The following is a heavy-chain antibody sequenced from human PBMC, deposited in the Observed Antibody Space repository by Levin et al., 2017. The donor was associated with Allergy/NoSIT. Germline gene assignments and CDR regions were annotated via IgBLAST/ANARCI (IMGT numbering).Heavy chain of an antibody. CDR2: ISNDGSNK. CDR1: GFTFRSYA. CDR3: ARIAVAGTGHDLDFDY. J-gene: IGHJ4*02. Sequence: LSLTCAASGFTFRSYAMHWVRQASGKGLEWVAAISNDGSNKYYADSVKGRFTISRDNYKNTLYLQMNSLRAEDTAVYYCARIAVAGTGHDLDFDYWGQGTLVTVSS. V-gene: IGHV3-30-3*01. D-gene: IGHD6-19*01.